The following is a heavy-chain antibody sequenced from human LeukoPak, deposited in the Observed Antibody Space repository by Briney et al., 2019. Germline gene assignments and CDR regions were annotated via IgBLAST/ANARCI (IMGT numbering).Heavy chain of an antibody. Sequence: SETLSLTCAVYGGSFSGYYWSWIRQPPGKGLEWIGEINHSGSTNYNPSLESRVTISVDTSKNQFSLKLSSVTAADTAVYYCARSVGAARPFDPWGQGTLVTVSS. J-gene: IGHJ5*02. CDR1: GGSFSGYY. CDR3: ARSVGAARPFDP. CDR2: INHSGST. D-gene: IGHD6-6*01. V-gene: IGHV4-34*01.